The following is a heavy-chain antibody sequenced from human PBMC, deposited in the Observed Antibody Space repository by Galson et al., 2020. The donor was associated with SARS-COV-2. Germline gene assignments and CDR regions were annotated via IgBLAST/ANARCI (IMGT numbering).Heavy chain of an antibody. CDR1: GFTFSSHA. J-gene: IGHJ4*02. CDR2: IFFDGSDK. CDR3: ARDGQTSSGWAFDY. Sequence: GGSLRLSCAASGFTFSSHAMHWVRQAPGKGLEWVAQIFFDGSDKYYGDSVKGRFTISRDSSKNTVYLQMNNLRADDTAVYYFARDGQTSSGWAFDYWGQGTLVTVSS. V-gene: IGHV3-33*01. D-gene: IGHD6-19*01.